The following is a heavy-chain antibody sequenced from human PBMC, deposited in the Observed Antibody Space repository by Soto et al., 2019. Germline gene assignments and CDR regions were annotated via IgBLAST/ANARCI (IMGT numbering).Heavy chain of an antibody. CDR1: GYTFTSYG. J-gene: IGHJ4*02. CDR2: ITAYNGNT. Sequence: QVQLVQSGAEVKKPGASVKVSCKASGYTFTSYGISWVRQAPGQGLEWMGWITAYNGNTNYAQKLQGRVTMTTDTPTSTDYMKLRSLSSDDTAVYYCAKRRGYSDGEFDYWGQGTLVTVSS. D-gene: IGHD5-18*01. V-gene: IGHV1-18*01. CDR3: AKRRGYSDGEFDY.